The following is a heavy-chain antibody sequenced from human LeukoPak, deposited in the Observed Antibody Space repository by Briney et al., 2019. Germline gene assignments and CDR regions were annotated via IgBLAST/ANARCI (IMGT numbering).Heavy chain of an antibody. V-gene: IGHV3-9*01. J-gene: IGHJ3*02. Sequence: GGSLRLSCAASGFTFDDYAMHWVRQAPGKGLEWVSGISWNSGSIGYADSVKGRFTISRDNAKNSLYLQMNSLRAEDTALYYCSKMGMGAGAFDIWGQGTMVTVSS. CDR2: ISWNSGSI. CDR3: SKMGMGAGAFDI. D-gene: IGHD1-26*01. CDR1: GFTFDDYA.